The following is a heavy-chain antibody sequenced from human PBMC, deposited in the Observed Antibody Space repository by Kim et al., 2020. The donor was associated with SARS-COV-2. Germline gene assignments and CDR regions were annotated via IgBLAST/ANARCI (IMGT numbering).Heavy chain of an antibody. CDR1: GYTFNDYF. V-gene: IGHV1-2*02. Sequence: ASVKVSCKPSGYTFNDYFIHWVRQAPGQGLEWMGWISPNSGNTRIQQKFKGRVTMTRDTSINTAYMELGRLPFDDTATYLCTHRYGVDDLPIWGLGTLV. D-gene: IGHD5-18*01. J-gene: IGHJ3*02. CDR2: ISPNSGNT. CDR3: THRYGVDDLPI.